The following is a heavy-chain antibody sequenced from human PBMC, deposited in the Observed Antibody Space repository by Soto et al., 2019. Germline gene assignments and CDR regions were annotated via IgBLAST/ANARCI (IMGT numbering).Heavy chain of an antibody. V-gene: IGHV3-30-3*01. CDR2: IAYDGSNK. D-gene: IGHD3-22*01. CDR1: GFTFSSYA. J-gene: IGHJ4*02. CDR3: AREASYYYDSTGYYYATYFDY. Sequence: QVQLEESGGGVVQPGRSLRLSCAASGFTFSSYAMHWVRQAPGKGLEWVAVIAYDGSNKYYADSVKGRFTISRDNSNNTLYLQMNSLRAEDTAVYYCAREASYYYDSTGYYYATYFDYWGQGTLVTVST.